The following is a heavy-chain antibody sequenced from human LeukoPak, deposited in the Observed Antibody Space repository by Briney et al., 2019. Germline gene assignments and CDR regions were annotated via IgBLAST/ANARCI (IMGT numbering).Heavy chain of an antibody. D-gene: IGHD3-16*01. CDR1: GFTFSDYY. J-gene: IGHJ4*02. CDR2: ISDTGSTK. CDR3: ARDVIYASEIYSYGDS. V-gene: IGHV3-11*04. Sequence: GGSLRLSCAASGFTFSDYYMTWIRQAPGKGLEWVSYISDTGSTKYYADSVKGRFTISRDNAKNSLYLQMNSLRAEDTAVYYCARDVIYASEIYSYGDSWGQGTRVTVSS.